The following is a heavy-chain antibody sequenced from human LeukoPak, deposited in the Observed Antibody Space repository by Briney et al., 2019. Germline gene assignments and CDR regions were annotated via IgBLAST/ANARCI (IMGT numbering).Heavy chain of an antibody. CDR1: GFPFSLYW. V-gene: IGHV3-7*03. D-gene: IGHD3-9*01. Sequence: GSLRLSCAASGFPFSLYWMNWVRRAPGKGLEWVANIKQDGSEKNYVDSVKGRFTISRDNAKNSLYLQMNNLRVEDTAMYYCAGGTGFIIKDWGQGTLVTVSS. CDR2: IKQDGSEK. J-gene: IGHJ4*02. CDR3: AGGTGFIIKD.